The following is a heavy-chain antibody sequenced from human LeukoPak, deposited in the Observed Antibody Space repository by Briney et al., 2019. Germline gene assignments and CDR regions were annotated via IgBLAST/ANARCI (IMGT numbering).Heavy chain of an antibody. CDR1: DGSISNYY. CDR2: IYHSGST. D-gene: IGHD3-22*01. J-gene: IGHJ4*02. CDR3: ARNADDSSSYPYFDY. Sequence: PSETLSLTCTVSDGSISNYYWSWIRQPPGKELEWIGYIYHSGSTNYNPSLKSRVTISQDTSKNQFSLKLSSVTAADTAVYYCARNADDSSSYPYFDYWGQGTLVTVSS. V-gene: IGHV4-59*01.